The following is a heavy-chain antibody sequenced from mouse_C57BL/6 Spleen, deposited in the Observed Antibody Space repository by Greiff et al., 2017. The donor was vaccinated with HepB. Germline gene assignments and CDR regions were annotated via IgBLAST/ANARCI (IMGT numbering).Heavy chain of an antibody. Sequence: EVQVVESGGDLVKPGGSLKLSCAASGFTFSSYGMSWVRQTPDKRLEWVATISSGGSYTYYPDSVKGRFTISRDNAKNTLYLQMSSLKSEDTAMYYCARHNYGSSYTPYFDYWGQGTTLTVSS. CDR2: ISSGGSYT. CDR1: GFTFSSYG. CDR3: ARHNYGSSYTPYFDY. V-gene: IGHV5-6*01. J-gene: IGHJ2*01. D-gene: IGHD1-1*01.